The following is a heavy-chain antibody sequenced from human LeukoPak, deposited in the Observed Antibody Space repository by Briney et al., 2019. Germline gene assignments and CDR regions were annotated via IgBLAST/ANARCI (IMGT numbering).Heavy chain of an antibody. CDR2: IHYSENT. Sequence: SETLSLTCTVSGGSISSYFWSWIRQPPGKGLEWIAYIHYSENTNYNPSLKSRVSISVDTSKNQFSLKLSSVTAADTAVYYCARDRRWELLHAFDIWGQGTMVTVSS. D-gene: IGHD1-26*01. CDR1: GGSISSYF. CDR3: ARDRRWELLHAFDI. J-gene: IGHJ3*02. V-gene: IGHV4-59*01.